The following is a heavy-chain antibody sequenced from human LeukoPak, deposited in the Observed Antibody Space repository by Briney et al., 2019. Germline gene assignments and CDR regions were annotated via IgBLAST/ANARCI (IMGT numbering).Heavy chain of an antibody. Sequence: GGSLRLSCAASGFTFSSYTMYWVRQAPGKGLEWVSGISSSGTNTYYADSVKGRFTISRDNAKNSLYLQMNSLRAEDTALYYCASGGEMGPVAVDYWGQGTLVTVSS. J-gene: IGHJ4*02. D-gene: IGHD6-19*01. CDR2: ISSSGTNT. CDR1: GFTFSSYT. V-gene: IGHV3-21*04. CDR3: ASGGEMGPVAVDY.